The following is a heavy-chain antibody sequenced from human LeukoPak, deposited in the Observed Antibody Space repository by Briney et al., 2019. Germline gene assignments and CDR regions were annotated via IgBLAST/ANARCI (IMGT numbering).Heavy chain of an antibody. Sequence: PSETLSLTCAVYGGSFSGYYWSWIRQPPGKGLEWIGEINHSGSTNYNPSLKSRVTISVDTSKNQFSLKLSSVTAADTAVYYCAGYGIVGATNAFDIWGPGTMVTVSS. CDR2: INHSGST. CDR1: GGSFSGYY. CDR3: AGYGIVGATNAFDI. J-gene: IGHJ3*02. D-gene: IGHD1-26*01. V-gene: IGHV4-34*01.